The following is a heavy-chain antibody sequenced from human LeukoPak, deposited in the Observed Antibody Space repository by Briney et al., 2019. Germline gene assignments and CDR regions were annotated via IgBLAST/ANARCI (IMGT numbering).Heavy chain of an antibody. Sequence: SETLSLTCAVYGGSFSGYYWSWIRQPPGKGLEWIGEINHSGSTNYNPSLKSRVTISVDTSKNQFSLKLSSVTAADTAVYYCARSSSGSYFDYYYYGMDVWGQGTTVTDSS. CDR2: INHSGST. J-gene: IGHJ6*02. D-gene: IGHD1-26*01. CDR1: GGSFSGYY. CDR3: ARSSSGSYFDYYYYGMDV. V-gene: IGHV4-34*01.